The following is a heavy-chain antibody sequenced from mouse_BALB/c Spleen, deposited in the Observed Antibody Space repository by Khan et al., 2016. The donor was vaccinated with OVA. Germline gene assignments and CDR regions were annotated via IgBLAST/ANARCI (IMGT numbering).Heavy chain of an antibody. CDR1: GYTFTDYY. Sequence: QVQLQQSGTELARPGASVKLSCKASGYTFTDYYITWVKQRSRQGLEWIGEIYPGSGNTYYNENFKVKASLNADKSSNTAYMPLTSLTTEDSAVEFCARVDTTSHGCWGQGTTHTVSS. CDR2: IYPGSGNT. V-gene: IGHV1-77*01. CDR3: ARVDTTSHGC. D-gene: IGHD2-3*01. J-gene: IGHJ2*01.